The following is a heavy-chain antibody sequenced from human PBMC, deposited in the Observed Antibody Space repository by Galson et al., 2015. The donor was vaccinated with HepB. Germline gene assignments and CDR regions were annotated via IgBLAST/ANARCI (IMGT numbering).Heavy chain of an antibody. J-gene: IGHJ4*02. Sequence: SLRLSCAASGFGFGDYNMNWIRQTPVKGLEWVSSITSSSFDTKHADSVKGRFTISRDNAKNSLYLQMSSLRVEDTGVYFCARIVGIAQGGPLDYWGQGVLVIVSS. CDR1: GFGFGDYN. V-gene: IGHV3-11*06. CDR3: ARIVGIAQGGPLDY. CDR2: ITSSSFDT. D-gene: IGHD2-15*01.